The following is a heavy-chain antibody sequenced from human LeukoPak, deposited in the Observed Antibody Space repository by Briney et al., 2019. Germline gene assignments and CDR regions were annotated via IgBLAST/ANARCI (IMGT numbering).Heavy chain of an antibody. V-gene: IGHV4-39*01. Sequence: TSETLSLTCTVSGGSISSSSYYWGWIRQPPGKGLEWIGSIYYSGSTYFNPSLKSRVTISVDTSKNQFSLKLNSVTAADTAVYYCARHVRKRGIAAAGSPGWFDPWGQGTLVTVSS. J-gene: IGHJ5*02. CDR2: IYYSGST. CDR3: ARHVRKRGIAAAGSPGWFDP. D-gene: IGHD6-13*01. CDR1: GGSISSSSYY.